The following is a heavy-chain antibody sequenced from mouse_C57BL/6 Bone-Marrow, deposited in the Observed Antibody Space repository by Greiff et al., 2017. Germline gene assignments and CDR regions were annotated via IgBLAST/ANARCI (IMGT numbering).Heavy chain of an antibody. V-gene: IGHV1-76*01. CDR3: ARIPHYYGSSH. J-gene: IGHJ3*01. CDR1: GYTFTDYY. CDR2: IYPGSGNT. D-gene: IGHD1-1*01. Sequence: QVQLQQSGAELVRPGASVKLSCKASGYTFTDYYINWVKQRPGQGLEWIARIYPGSGNTYYNEKFKGKATLTAEKSSSTAYMQLSSLTSEDSAVYFCARIPHYYGSSHWGQGTLVTGSA.